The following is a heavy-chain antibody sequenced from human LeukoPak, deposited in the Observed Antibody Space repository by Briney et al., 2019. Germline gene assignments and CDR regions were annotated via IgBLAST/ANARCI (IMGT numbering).Heavy chain of an antibody. V-gene: IGHV4-61*01. CDR1: GGSISSSSYY. J-gene: IGHJ6*03. Sequence: NPSETLSLTCTVSGGSISSSSYYWSWIRQPPGKGLEWIGYIYYSGSTNYNPSLKSRVTISVDTSKNQFSLKLSSVTAADTAVYYCAREKRDGYHIRSGYRYYYYMDVWGQGTMVTVSS. D-gene: IGHD5-24*01. CDR2: IYYSGST. CDR3: AREKRDGYHIRSGYRYYYYMDV.